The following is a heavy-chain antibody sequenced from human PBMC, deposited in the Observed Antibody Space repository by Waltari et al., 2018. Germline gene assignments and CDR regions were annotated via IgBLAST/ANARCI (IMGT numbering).Heavy chain of an antibody. CDR3: ARRDDYGDDPFWT. D-gene: IGHD4-17*01. J-gene: IGHJ5*02. Sequence: EEHLVESGGGLVQPGGSLNLSCAPSWFIFSNYEMNWIRLAPGKGLEWVSYIRSSGSTSYYADSAKGRFTISRDNAKNSLYLQMNSLRAEDTAVYYCARRDDYGDDPFWTWGQGTLVTVSS. CDR1: WFIFSNYE. CDR2: IRSSGSTS. V-gene: IGHV3-48*03.